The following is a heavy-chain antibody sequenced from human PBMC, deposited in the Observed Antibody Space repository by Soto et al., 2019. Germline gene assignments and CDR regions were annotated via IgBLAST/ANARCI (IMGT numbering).Heavy chain of an antibody. CDR3: TRDRYYGSGSLDIDY. CDR1: GFTSGDYA. Sequence: GXSLRLSCTASGFTSGDYAISWFVQAPGKGLEWVGFIRSKAYGGTTEYAASVKGRFTISRDDSKSIAYLQMNSLKTQDTAVYYCTRDRYYGSGSLDIDYWGQGTLVTVSS. J-gene: IGHJ4*02. CDR2: IRSKAYGGTT. V-gene: IGHV3-49*03. D-gene: IGHD3-10*01.